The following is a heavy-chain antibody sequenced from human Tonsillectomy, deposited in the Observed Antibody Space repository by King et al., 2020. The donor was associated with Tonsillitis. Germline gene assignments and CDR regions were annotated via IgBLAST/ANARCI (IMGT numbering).Heavy chain of an antibody. J-gene: IGHJ4*02. CDR3: VKAWGGDSYYFDY. CDR2: IRYDGSYK. V-gene: IGHV3-30*02. D-gene: IGHD3-10*01. CDR1: GFTFITHG. Sequence: VQLVESGGHLVQSGGSLRLSCAASGFTFITHGMHWVRQAPGKGLEWVAFIRYDGSYKYYADSVKGRFTIFRDNSRNTVYLQMNSLRAEDTAVYHCVKAWGGDSYYFDYWGQGTVVTVSS.